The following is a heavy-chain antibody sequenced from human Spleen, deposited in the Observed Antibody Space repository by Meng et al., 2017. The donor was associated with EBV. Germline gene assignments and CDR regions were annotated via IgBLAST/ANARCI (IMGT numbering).Heavy chain of an antibody. Sequence: VLGLEVGVGLVSLGGSLGLSCPALGFTFRYHKMSWTGQAQGKGLEWVSYITRSGNTIYYANSVKGRFTISRDNAKNSLYLQMNSLRAEDTAVYYCARGGGDAYINDYWGQGSLVTVSS. V-gene: IGHV3-11*01. CDR2: ITRSGNTI. D-gene: IGHD5-24*01. CDR3: ARGGGDAYINDY. CDR1: GFTFRYHK. J-gene: IGHJ4*02.